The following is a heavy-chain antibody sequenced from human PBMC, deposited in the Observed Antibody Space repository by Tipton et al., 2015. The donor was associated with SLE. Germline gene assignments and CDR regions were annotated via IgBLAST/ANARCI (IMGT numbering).Heavy chain of an antibody. D-gene: IGHD6-19*01. V-gene: IGHV3-7*01. Sequence: SLRLSCVASGVSFNKYWMIWVRQAPGKGLEWVANIRQDGSEKNYVDSVKGRFTISRDNAKNALYLQMNNLRDEDTAAYHCAKVGSGWYGVDYWGQRIMVTVSS. CDR2: IRQDGSEK. CDR3: AKVGSGWYGVDY. J-gene: IGHJ4*02. CDR1: GVSFNKYW.